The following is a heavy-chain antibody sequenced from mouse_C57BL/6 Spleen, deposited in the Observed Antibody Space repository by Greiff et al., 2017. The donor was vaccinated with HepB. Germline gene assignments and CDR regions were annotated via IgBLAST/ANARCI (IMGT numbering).Heavy chain of an antibody. Sequence: EVKVEESGPGLVKPSQSLSLTCSVTGYSITSGYYWNWIRQFPGNKLEWMGYISYDGSNNYNPSLKNRISITRDTSKNQFFLKLNSVTTEDTATYYCAKLGRWAMDYWGQGTSVTVSS. D-gene: IGHD4-1*01. CDR3: AKLGRWAMDY. V-gene: IGHV3-6*01. CDR2: ISYDGSN. J-gene: IGHJ4*01. CDR1: GYSITSGYY.